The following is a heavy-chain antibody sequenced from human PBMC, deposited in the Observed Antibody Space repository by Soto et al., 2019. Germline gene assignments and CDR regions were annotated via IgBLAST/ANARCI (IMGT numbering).Heavy chain of an antibody. CDR2: IWFDESRK. Sequence: QVQLVESGGGVVQPGKSLRLSCDVSGFPLTDYGMHWVRQAPGKGLEWEAVIWFDESRKYYADSVKGRFTISRDTSKNTVYLQMNSLRVEDTAVYYCASERGSSYFDYWGQGTLVTVSS. D-gene: IGHD1-26*01. CDR3: ASERGSSYFDY. V-gene: IGHV3-33*01. J-gene: IGHJ4*02. CDR1: GFPLTDYG.